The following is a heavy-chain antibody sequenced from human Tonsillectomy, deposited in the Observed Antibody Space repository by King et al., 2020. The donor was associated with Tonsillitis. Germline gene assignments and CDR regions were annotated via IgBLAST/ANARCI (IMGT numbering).Heavy chain of an antibody. CDR2: IIPILGIA. Sequence: QLVQSGAEVKKPGSSVKVSCKASGGTFIIYTISWVRQAPGQGLEWMGRIIPILGIANYAQKFQGRVTITADKSTSTAYMELTSLRSEDTAVYYCARHINTHHRGVIITGLDCWGQGTLVTVSS. CDR1: GGTFIIYT. CDR3: ARHINTHHRGVIITGLDC. D-gene: IGHD3-10*01. J-gene: IGHJ4*02. V-gene: IGHV1-69*02.